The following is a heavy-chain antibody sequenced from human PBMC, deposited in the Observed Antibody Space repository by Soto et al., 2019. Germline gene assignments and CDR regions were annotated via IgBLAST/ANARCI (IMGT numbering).Heavy chain of an antibody. CDR2: TYYRSKWNN. V-gene: IGHV6-1*01. J-gene: IGHJ6*02. Sequence: SHALTLTAAMSGCSDPTNGASWIWCRQSPSRGLQWLGRTYYRSKWNNDYAVSVKSRITINPDTSKNQFSLQMNSVTPEDTAVYYCARGHAAAIDVRALRATVPVSS. CDR3: ARGHAAAIDV. CDR1: GCSDPTNGAS. D-gene: IGHD6-13*01.